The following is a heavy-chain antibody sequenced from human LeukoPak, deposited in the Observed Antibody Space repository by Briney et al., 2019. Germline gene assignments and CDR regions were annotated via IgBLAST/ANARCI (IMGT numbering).Heavy chain of an antibody. CDR3: ASMIRGVQAHLSWFDS. V-gene: IGHV4-34*01. CDR1: SGSFSDHY. J-gene: IGHJ5*01. Sequence: PSETLSLTCAVYSGSFSDHYWSWIRQSPGKGLEWIGEINHSGTTNYFPSLKSRATISVDTSKNQFSLKLSSVTAADTAVYYCASMIRGVQAHLSWFDSWGQGTLVTVSS. D-gene: IGHD3-10*01. CDR2: INHSGTT.